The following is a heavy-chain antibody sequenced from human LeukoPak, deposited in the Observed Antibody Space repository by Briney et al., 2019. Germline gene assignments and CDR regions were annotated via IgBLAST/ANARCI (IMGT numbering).Heavy chain of an antibody. J-gene: IGHJ4*02. CDR1: GFTFSSYA. V-gene: IGHV3-64*04. CDR2: ISTNGGST. CDR3: AKAHSGSYYSGIN. D-gene: IGHD1-26*01. Sequence: GGSLRLSCSASGFTFSSYALHWVRQAPGKGLEYVSAISTNGGSTYFADSVKGRFTISRDNSKNTLYLQMNGLRAEDTAVYYCAKAHSGSYYSGINWGQGTLVTVSS.